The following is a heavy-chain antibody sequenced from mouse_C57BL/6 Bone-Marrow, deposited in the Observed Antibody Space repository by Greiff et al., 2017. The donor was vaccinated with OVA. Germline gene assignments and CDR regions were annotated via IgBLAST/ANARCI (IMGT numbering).Heavy chain of an antibody. D-gene: IGHD2-3*01. V-gene: IGHV10-1*01. CDR1: GFSFNTYA. Sequence: EVKLMESGGGLVQPKGSLKLSCAASGFSFNTYAMNWVRQAPGKGLEWVARIRSKSNNYATYYADSVKDRFTISRDDSESMLYLQMNNLKTEDTAMYYCVRQRDDAVADYWGQGTTLTVSS. CDR2: IRSKSNNYAT. J-gene: IGHJ2*01. CDR3: VRQRDDAVADY.